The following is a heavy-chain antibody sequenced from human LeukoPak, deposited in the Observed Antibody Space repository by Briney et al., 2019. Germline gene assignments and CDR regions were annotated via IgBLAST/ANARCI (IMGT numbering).Heavy chain of an antibody. CDR3: AGIAVAVLASPYFFDY. Sequence: PSETLPLTCAVYGGSFSGYYWRWIRQPPGKGLEWLGEINHSGSTNYNPSLKSRDTISVDTSKNQFSLKLSSVTAADTAVYYCAGIAVAVLASPYFFDYWGQGTLVTVYS. J-gene: IGHJ4*02. V-gene: IGHV4-34*01. CDR2: INHSGST. CDR1: GGSFSGYY. D-gene: IGHD6-19*01.